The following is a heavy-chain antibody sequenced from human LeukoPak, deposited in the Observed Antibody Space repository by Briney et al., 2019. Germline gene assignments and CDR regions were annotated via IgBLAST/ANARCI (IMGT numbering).Heavy chain of an antibody. J-gene: IGHJ6*02. V-gene: IGHV3-11*01. D-gene: IGHD2/OR15-2a*01. CDR3: AREVVIFPDYYYYGMDV. Sequence: TGGSLRLSCAASGFPFRDYYMTWIRQAPGKGLEWISYISRSGDTLYYADSVEGRFTISRDNAKNSLFLQMNSLRADDTAVYYCAREVVIFPDYYYYGMDVWGQGTTVTVSS. CDR2: ISRSGDTL. CDR1: GFPFRDYY.